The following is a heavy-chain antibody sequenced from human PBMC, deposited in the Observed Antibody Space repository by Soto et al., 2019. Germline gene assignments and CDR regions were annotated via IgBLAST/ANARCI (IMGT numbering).Heavy chain of an antibody. V-gene: IGHV3-21*01. CDR2: IGTRSDI. CDR1: GFTLSTYS. J-gene: IGHJ6*02. D-gene: IGHD2-21*02. Sequence: SLELSSVASGFTLSTYSMNWVRQAPGKGLEWVSTIGTRSDIYYAESVKGRFTISRDNAKNSLSLQMNSLRVEDTAVYYCAREETAWPLAYGLDVWGQGTAVTVS. CDR3: AREETAWPLAYGLDV.